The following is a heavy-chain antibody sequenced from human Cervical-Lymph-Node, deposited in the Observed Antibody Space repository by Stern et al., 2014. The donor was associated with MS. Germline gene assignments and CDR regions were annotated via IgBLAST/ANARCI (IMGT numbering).Heavy chain of an antibody. CDR1: GGSIYKYY. Sequence: QVQLQESGPGLVKPSETLSLTCTVSGGSIYKYYWTWIRQPPGKGLEWIGHIDYSGSTNYNPSLESRVTMSVDSSKNEFSLILTSVTAADTAVYYCARALRNAYTWFDPWGQGTLVTVSS. CDR3: ARALRNAYTWFDP. V-gene: IGHV4-59*01. CDR2: IDYSGST. D-gene: IGHD2-2*01. J-gene: IGHJ5*01.